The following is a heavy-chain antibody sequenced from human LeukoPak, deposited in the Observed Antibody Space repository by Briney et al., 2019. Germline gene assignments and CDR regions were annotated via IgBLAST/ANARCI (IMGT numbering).Heavy chain of an antibody. CDR3: ARDPGHDTSNYGGLDF. D-gene: IGHD4-11*01. V-gene: IGHV1-46*01. CDR2: INPSGSST. J-gene: IGHJ4*02. CDR1: GGTFSSYA. Sequence: ASVKVSCKASGGTFSSYAISWVRQAPGQGLEWMGLINPSGSSTLYAQKFQGRVTMTRDMSTTTDYMELSSLRSEDTAVYYCARDPGHDTSNYGGLDFWGQGTVVTVSS.